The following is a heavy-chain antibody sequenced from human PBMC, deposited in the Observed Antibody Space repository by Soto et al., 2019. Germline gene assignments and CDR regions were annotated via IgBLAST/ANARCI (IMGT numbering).Heavy chain of an antibody. CDR2: IYYSGST. Sequence: QLQLQESGPGLVKPSETLSLTCTVSGGSISSSSYYWGWIRQPPGKGLEWIGSIYYSGSTYYNPSLKSRVTLSVATSQNQFSLKLSSVPAAAPAVYYCARHPRCRGGRCYSFDYWGQGTLVTVSS. J-gene: IGHJ4*02. CDR1: GGSISSSSYY. CDR3: ARHPRCRGGRCYSFDY. V-gene: IGHV4-39*01. D-gene: IGHD2-15*01.